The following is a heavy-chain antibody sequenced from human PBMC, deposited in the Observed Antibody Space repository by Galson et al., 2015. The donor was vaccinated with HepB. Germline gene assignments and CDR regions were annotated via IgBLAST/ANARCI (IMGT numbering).Heavy chain of an antibody. CDR1: GFTFSTYW. V-gene: IGHV3-7*03. CDR3: ATSSIGARPFYYYHNGMDV. J-gene: IGHJ6*02. D-gene: IGHD6-6*01. Sequence: SLRLSCAASGFTFSTYWMTWVRQAPGKGLEWVANIMEDGSEEYYVDSVEGRFTISRDNARKSLYLQMNSLRADDTAVYYCATSSIGARPFYYYHNGMDVWGQGTTVTVSS. CDR2: IMEDGSEE.